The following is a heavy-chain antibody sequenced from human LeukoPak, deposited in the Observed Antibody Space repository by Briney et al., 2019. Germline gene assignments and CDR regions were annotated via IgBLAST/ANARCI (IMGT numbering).Heavy chain of an antibody. CDR2: ISGSGGST. CDR1: GFTFSSYA. D-gene: IGHD2-15*01. J-gene: IGHJ4*02. Sequence: GGSLRLSCAASGFTFSSYAMSWVRQAPGKGLEWVSAISGSGGSTYYADSVKGRFTISRDNSKNTLYLQMNSLRAEDTAVYYCAKILHWSGGSCYSDYFDYWGQGTLVSVSS. V-gene: IGHV3-23*01. CDR3: AKILHWSGGSCYSDYFDY.